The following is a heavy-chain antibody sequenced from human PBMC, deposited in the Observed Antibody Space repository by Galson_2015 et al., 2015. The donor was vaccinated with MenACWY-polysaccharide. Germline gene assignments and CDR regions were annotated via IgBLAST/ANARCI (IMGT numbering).Heavy chain of an antibody. V-gene: IGHV4-59*01. CDR2: IYYSGST. CDR3: ARVGHYDILTGYYNRAFDI. J-gene: IGHJ3*02. Sequence: SETLSLTCTVSGGSISSYYWSWIRQPPGKGLEWIGYIYYSGSTNYNPSLKSRVTISVDTSKNQFSLKLSSVTAADTAVYYCARVGHYDILTGYYNRAFDIWGQGTMVTVSS. CDR1: GGSISSYY. D-gene: IGHD3-9*01.